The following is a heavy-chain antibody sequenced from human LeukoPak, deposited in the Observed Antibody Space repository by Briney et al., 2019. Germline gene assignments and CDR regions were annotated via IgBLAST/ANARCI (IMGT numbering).Heavy chain of an antibody. CDR3: SRFYSSGWASGAFDI. D-gene: IGHD3-22*01. Sequence: PGRSLRLSCTTSGFTFSDYAVSWVRQARGKGRVGIGFIRNKANGGTTEYAASVKGRFTISRDDSKTIAHLQMSSLKTEDTAVYYCSRFYSSGWASGAFDIWGQGTMVTVSS. V-gene: IGHV3-49*04. J-gene: IGHJ3*02. CDR2: IRNKANGGTT. CDR1: GFTFSDYA.